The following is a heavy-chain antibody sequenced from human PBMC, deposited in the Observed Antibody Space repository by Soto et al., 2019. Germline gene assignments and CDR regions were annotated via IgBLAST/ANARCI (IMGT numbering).Heavy chain of an antibody. D-gene: IGHD4-17*01. CDR1: GYTFTSYA. CDR2: INAGNGNT. J-gene: IGHJ6*02. Sequence: ASVKVSCKASGYTFTSYAMHWVRQAPGQRLEWMGWINAGNGNTNYAQKLQGRVTMTTDTSTSTAYMELRSLRSDDTAVYYCASLTNGGTTFDYYGMDVWGQGTTVTVSS. V-gene: IGHV1-3*01. CDR3: ASLTNGGTTFDYYGMDV.